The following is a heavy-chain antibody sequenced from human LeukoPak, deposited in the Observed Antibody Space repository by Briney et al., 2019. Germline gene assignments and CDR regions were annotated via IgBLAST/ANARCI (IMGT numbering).Heavy chain of an antibody. CDR3: ARSGPGTTVTSLGY. CDR2: IIPIFGTA. J-gene: IGHJ4*02. Sequence: GASVKVSCKASGGTFSSYAISWVRQAPGQGLEWMGGIIPIFGTANYAQKFQGRVTITTDESTSTAYMELSSLRSEDTAVYYCARSGPGTTVTSLGYWGQGTLVTVSS. CDR1: GGTFSSYA. V-gene: IGHV1-69*05. D-gene: IGHD4-11*01.